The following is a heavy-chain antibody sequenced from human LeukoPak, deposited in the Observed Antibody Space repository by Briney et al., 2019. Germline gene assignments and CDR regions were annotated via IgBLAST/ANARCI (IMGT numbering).Heavy chain of an antibody. Sequence: SETLSLTWTVSGGSISSYYWSWIRQPPGKGLEWIGYIYYSGSTNYNPSLKSRVTISVDTSKNQFSLKLSSVTAADTAVYYCARLVPPPTSTEFDYWGQGTLVTVSS. CDR1: GGSISSYY. J-gene: IGHJ4*02. CDR3: ARLVPPPTSTEFDY. CDR2: IYYSGST. D-gene: IGHD3-10*01. V-gene: IGHV4-59*08.